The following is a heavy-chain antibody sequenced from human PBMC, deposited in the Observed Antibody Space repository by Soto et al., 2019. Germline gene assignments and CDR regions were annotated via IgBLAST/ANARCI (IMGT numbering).Heavy chain of an antibody. J-gene: IGHJ4*02. CDR3: ARGDRGPRSIY. Sequence: GGSLRLSCAASGFTVSSNYMSWVRQAPGKGLEWVSVLYSGGSTYYADSVKGRFTIPRDNSKNTLYLQMSSLRAEDTAVYYCARGDRGPRSIYWGQGTLVTVSS. V-gene: IGHV3-66*01. CDR2: LYSGGST. CDR1: GFTVSSNY.